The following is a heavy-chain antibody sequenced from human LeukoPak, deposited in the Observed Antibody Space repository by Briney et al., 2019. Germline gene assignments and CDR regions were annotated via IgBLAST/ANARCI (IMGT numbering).Heavy chain of an antibody. Sequence: PGGSLRLSCAASGLTLSNYWMHWVRQAPGKGLVWVSRMNYDGSSTTYADSVKGRFTISRDNAKNSLYLQMNSLRAEDTAVYYCARDSTYATRFDYWGQGTLVTVSS. CDR1: GLTLSNYW. CDR3: ARDSTYATRFDY. D-gene: IGHD2-15*01. J-gene: IGHJ4*02. V-gene: IGHV3-74*03. CDR2: MNYDGSST.